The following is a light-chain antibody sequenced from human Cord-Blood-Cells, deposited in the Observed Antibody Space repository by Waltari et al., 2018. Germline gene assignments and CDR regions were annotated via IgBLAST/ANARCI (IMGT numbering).Light chain of an antibody. CDR3: SSYTSSSTLVV. CDR1: SSDVGGYNY. Sequence: HSALTQPASVSGSPGQSITISCTGTSSDVGGYNYVSWYQQHPGKAPKLMIYDVSNRPSGVSNRFSGSKSVNTASLTISGLQAEDEADYYCSSYTSSSTLVVFGGGTKLTVL. V-gene: IGLV2-14*01. J-gene: IGLJ2*01. CDR2: DVS.